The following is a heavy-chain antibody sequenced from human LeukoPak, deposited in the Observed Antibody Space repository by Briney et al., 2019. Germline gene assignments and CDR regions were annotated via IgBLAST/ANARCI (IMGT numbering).Heavy chain of an antibody. CDR3: ATLTTPFDY. J-gene: IGHJ4*02. CDR2: ISSSGGNT. CDR1: GFTFSSYD. D-gene: IGHD4/OR15-4a*01. V-gene: IGHV3-23*01. Sequence: GGSLRLSCAASGFTFSSYDMSWVRQAPGKGLEWVSSISSSGGNTYYAGSVRGRFTISRDNSKNTLYLQMSSLRAEDTAVYFCATLTTPFDYWGQGILVTVSS.